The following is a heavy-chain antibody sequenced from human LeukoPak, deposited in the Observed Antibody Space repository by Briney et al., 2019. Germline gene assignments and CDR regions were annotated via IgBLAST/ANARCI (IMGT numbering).Heavy chain of an antibody. CDR2: IGGSGGST. CDR3: ARDPGVVAFHYFDY. J-gene: IGHJ4*02. D-gene: IGHD3-3*01. Sequence: GGSLRLSCAASGFTFSSHAMGWVCQAPGKGLERVSAIGGSGGSTYYADSVKGRFTISRDNSKNTLYLQMNSLRAEDTALYYCARDPGVVAFHYFDYWGQGTLVTVSS. CDR1: GFTFSSHA. V-gene: IGHV3-23*01.